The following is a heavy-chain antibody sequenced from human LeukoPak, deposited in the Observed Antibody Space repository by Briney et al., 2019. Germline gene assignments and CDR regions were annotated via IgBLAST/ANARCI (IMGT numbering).Heavy chain of an antibody. V-gene: IGHV3-23*01. CDR3: AKDPFGGVSITFDY. Sequence: GGSLRLSCAASGFTFSSYAMSWVRQAPGKGLGWVSSISGSGGGTYYADSVKGRFTISRDNSKSTLYLQMNSLRAEDTAVYYCAKDPFGGVSITFDYWGQGSLVTVSS. CDR2: ISGSGGGT. CDR1: GFTFSSYA. J-gene: IGHJ4*02. D-gene: IGHD3-16*01.